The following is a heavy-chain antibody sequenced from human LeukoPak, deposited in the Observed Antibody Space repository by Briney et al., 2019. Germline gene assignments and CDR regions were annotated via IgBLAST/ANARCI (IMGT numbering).Heavy chain of an antibody. CDR2: ISGSGGST. CDR3: AKDKRGAARTFDY. CDR1: GFTFTSYA. Sequence: PGGSLRLSCAASGFTFTSYAMSWVRQAPGKGLEWVSAISGSGGSTYCADSVKGRFTISRDNSKNTLYLQMNSLRAEDTAVYYCAKDKRGAARTFDYWGQGTLVTVSS. V-gene: IGHV3-23*01. J-gene: IGHJ4*02. D-gene: IGHD6-6*01.